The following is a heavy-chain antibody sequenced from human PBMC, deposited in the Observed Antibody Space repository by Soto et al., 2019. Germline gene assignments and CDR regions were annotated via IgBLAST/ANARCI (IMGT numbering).Heavy chain of an antibody. CDR1: GGSISSADYY. V-gene: IGHV4-30-4*01. CDR3: ARGFFYDVWSGFSSGAYFDY. D-gene: IGHD3-3*01. CDR2: IYYSGST. Sequence: SETLSLTCTVSGGSISSADYYWSWIRQPPGKGLEWIGYIYYSGSTYYNPSLKSRLTISVDTSKNQFSLKLSSVTAADTAVYYCARGFFYDVWSGFSSGAYFDYWGQGTLVTVSS. J-gene: IGHJ4*02.